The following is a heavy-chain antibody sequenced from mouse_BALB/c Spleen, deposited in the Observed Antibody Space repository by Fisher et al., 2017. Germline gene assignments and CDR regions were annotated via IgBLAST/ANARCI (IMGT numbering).Heavy chain of an antibody. V-gene: IGHV1-26*01. Sequence: KFKGKATLTVDKSSSTAYMELLSLTSEDSAVYYCARDDYDAMDYWGQGTSVTVSS. CDR3: ARDDYDAMDY. J-gene: IGHJ4*01.